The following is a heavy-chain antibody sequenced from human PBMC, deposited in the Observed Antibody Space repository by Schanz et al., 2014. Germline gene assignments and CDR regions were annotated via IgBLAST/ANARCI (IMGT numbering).Heavy chain of an antibody. J-gene: IGHJ4*02. D-gene: IGHD3-10*01. Sequence: EVQLVESGGGVVQPGRSLRLSCAASGFTFSTYAMAWVRQAPGKGLVWVSVIGVDGTTTYYADSVKGRFTISRDNSKNTLYLQMNSLRPEDTAVYYCAKYRGYYRVSGSYRELEYWGQGTLVTVSS. CDR1: GFTFSTYA. CDR3: AKYRGYYRVSGSYRELEY. V-gene: IGHV3-23*04. CDR2: IGVDGTTT.